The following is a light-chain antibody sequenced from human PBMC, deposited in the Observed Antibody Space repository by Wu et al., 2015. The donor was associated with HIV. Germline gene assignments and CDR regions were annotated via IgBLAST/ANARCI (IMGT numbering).Light chain of an antibody. CDR1: QSVSSY. CDR2: GAS. CDR3: QQYGYSPVT. V-gene: IGKV3-20*01. Sequence: EIVLTQSPATLSLSPGEGATLSCRASQSVSSYLAWYQQKPGRPPSLLIYGASSRTAGIPDRFSGSGSGTDFTLTISRLEPEDFAVYYCQQYGYSPVTFGQGTRLEIK. J-gene: IGKJ5*01.